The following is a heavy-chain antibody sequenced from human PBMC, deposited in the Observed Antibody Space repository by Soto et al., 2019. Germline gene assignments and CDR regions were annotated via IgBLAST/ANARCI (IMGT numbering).Heavy chain of an antibody. D-gene: IGHD1-1*01. CDR3: ARDQSNNWSGPFDY. J-gene: IGHJ4*02. CDR1: GFTFSSYA. Sequence: GGSLRLSCAASGFTFSSYAMSWVRQAPGKGLEWVSAISGSGGSTYYADSVKGRFTISRDNSKNTLYLQMNSLRAEDTAVYYCARDQSNNWSGPFDYWGQGTLVTVSS. CDR2: ISGSGGST. V-gene: IGHV3-23*01.